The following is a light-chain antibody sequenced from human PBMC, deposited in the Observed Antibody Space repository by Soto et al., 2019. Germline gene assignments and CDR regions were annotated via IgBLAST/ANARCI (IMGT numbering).Light chain of an antibody. CDR1: SSDIGSYEF. CDR2: EVH. CDR3: SSYKTSSTRFV. J-gene: IGLJ1*01. Sequence: QSALTQPASVSGSPGQSITISCTGTSSDIGSYEFVSWYQQHPGKAPKLMIYEVHNRPSGVSNRFSGSKSGNTASLTISGLQAEDEADYYCSSYKTSSTRFVFGTGTKVTVL. V-gene: IGLV2-14*01.